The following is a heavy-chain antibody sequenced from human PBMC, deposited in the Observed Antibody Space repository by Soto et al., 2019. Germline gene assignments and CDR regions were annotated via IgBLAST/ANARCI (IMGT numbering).Heavy chain of an antibody. CDR2: IIPIFGTA. J-gene: IGHJ3*02. CDR1: GGTFSSYA. V-gene: IGHV1-69*13. Sequence: ASVKVSCKASGGTFSSYAISWVRQAPGQGLEWMGGIIPIFGTANYAQKFQGRVTITADESTSTAYMELSSLRSEDTAVYYCARSPIVVVVAATLGEGGAFDIWGQGTMVT. D-gene: IGHD2-15*01. CDR3: ARSPIVVVVAATLGEGGAFDI.